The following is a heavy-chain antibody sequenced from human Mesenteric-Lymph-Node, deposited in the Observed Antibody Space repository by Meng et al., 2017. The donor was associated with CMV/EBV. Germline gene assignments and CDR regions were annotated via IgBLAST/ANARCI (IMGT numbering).Heavy chain of an antibody. Sequence: SGYTFTSCAMNWVRQAPGQGLEWMGWINTNTGNPTYAQDFTGRFVFSLDTSVSTAYLQISSLKAEDTAVYYCARVIFGSWPTPTFDYWGQGTLVTVSS. CDR1: GYTFTSCA. V-gene: IGHV7-4-1*02. D-gene: IGHD3-3*01. CDR3: ARVIFGSWPTPTFDY. CDR2: INTNTGNP. J-gene: IGHJ4*02.